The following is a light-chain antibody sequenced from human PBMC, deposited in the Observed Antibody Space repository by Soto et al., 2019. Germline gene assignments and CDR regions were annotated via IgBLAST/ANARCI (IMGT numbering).Light chain of an antibody. V-gene: IGKV3-11*01. J-gene: IGKJ4*01. CDR3: QQRSNWPLLT. Sequence: EIVLTQSPVTLSLSRGERATLSCRASQSVSRYLAWYQQRPGQAPRLLIYDASNRATGIPARFSGRGSGTDFTLTISSLEPEDFAVYYCQQRSNWPLLTFGGGTKVEIK. CDR2: DAS. CDR1: QSVSRY.